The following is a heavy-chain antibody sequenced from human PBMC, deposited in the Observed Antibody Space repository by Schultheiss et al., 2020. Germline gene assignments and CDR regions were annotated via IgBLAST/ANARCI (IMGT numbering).Heavy chain of an antibody. J-gene: IGHJ4*02. Sequence: SETLSLTCTVSGGSISSSSYYWGWIRQPPGKGLEWIGSIYYSGSTYYNPSLKSRVTISVDTSKNQFSLKLSSVTAADTAVYYCVRLVAGSSGGLGYFDYWGQGALVTVSS. CDR2: IYYSGST. D-gene: IGHD6-19*01. V-gene: IGHV4-39*07. CDR1: GGSISSSSYY. CDR3: VRLVAGSSGGLGYFDY.